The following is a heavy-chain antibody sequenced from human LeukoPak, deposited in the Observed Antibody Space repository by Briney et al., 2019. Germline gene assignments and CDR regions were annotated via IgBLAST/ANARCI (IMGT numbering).Heavy chain of an antibody. J-gene: IGHJ4*02. CDR3: AKDLYDSSGSYYFDY. CDR2: ISGSGGST. CDR1: GFTFSTYA. V-gene: IGHV3-23*01. D-gene: IGHD3-22*01. Sequence: GGSLRLSCAASGFTFSTYAMRWVRQAPGKGLEWVSDISGSGGSTYYADSVKGRFTISRDNSKNTLYLQMNSLGAEDTAVYYCAKDLYDSSGSYYFDYWGQGTLVTVSS.